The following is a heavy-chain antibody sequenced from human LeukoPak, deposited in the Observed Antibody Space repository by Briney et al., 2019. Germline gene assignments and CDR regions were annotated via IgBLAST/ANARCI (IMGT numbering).Heavy chain of an antibody. J-gene: IGHJ3*02. CDR3: AKGRSSWSPFDAFDI. V-gene: IGHV3-23*01. Sequence: QPGGSLRLSCAASGFTFTSYAMSWVRQAPGKGLEWVSGISGGGGSTFYADSVKGRFTISRDNSKNTLYLQMNSLRAEDTAVYYCAKGRSSWSPFDAFDIWGQGTMVTVSS. CDR1: GFTFTSYA. CDR2: ISGGGGST. D-gene: IGHD6-13*01.